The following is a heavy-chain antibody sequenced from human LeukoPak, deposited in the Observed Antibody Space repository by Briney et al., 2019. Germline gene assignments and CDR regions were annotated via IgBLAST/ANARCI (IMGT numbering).Heavy chain of an antibody. CDR3: ATGRHYYDSSGYYARFDY. CDR1: GYTLTELS. J-gene: IGHJ4*02. D-gene: IGHD3-22*01. V-gene: IGHV1-24*01. Sequence: ASVKVSCKVSGYTLTELSMHWVRQAPGKGLEWMGGFDPEGGETIYAQKFQGRVTMTEDTSTDTAYMELSSLRSEDTAVYYCATGRHYYDSSGYYARFDYWGQGTLVTVSS. CDR2: FDPEGGET.